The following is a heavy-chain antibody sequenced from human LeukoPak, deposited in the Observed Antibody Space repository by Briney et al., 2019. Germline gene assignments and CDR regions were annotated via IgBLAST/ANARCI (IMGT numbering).Heavy chain of an antibody. J-gene: IGHJ3*02. V-gene: IGHV4-34*01. CDR1: GGSFSDYY. CDR3: ARQRGYYAPFDI. CDR2: INHRGST. D-gene: IGHD3-10*01. Sequence: SETLSLTCAVYGGSFSDYYWSWIRQPPGKGLEWIGEINHRGSTNYNPSLMSRVTISVDTSKNQFSLKLSSVTAADTAIYYCARQRGYYAPFDIWAKGQWSPSLQ.